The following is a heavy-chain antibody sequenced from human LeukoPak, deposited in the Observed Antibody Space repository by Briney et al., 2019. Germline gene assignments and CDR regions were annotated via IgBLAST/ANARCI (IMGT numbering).Heavy chain of an antibody. J-gene: IGHJ4*02. CDR1: GFTFDDYA. D-gene: IGHD2-15*01. CDR2: ISWNSGSI. V-gene: IGHV3-9*01. CDR3: AKDIGYCSGGSCKNGGSPNYFDY. Sequence: GGSLRLSCAASGFTFDDYAMHWVRHAPGKGLEWVSGISWNSGSIGYADSVKGRFTISRDNAKNSLYLQMNSLRAEDTALYYCAKDIGYCSGGSCKNGGSPNYFDYWGQGTLVTVTS.